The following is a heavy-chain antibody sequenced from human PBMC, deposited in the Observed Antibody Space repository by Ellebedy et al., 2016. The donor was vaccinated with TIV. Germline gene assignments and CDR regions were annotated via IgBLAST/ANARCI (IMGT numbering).Heavy chain of an antibody. CDR1: GFSFGGFA. D-gene: IGHD3-22*01. J-gene: IGHJ4*02. CDR2: ISGSCGTT. Sequence: ESLKISCAASGFSFGGFAMPRVRQAPGKGLEWVATISGSCGTTYYADSVRGRFTVSRDNSKNTLDLQMNSVRAEETAVYYCAKDDYYDSSGYFDYWGQGTLVTVSS. CDR3: AKDDYYDSSGYFDY. V-gene: IGHV3-23*01.